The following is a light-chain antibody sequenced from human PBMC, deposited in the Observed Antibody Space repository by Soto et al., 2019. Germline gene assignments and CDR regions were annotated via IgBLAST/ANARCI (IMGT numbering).Light chain of an antibody. CDR3: QQRSVWPIT. J-gene: IGKJ5*01. CDR1: QTVPSR. V-gene: IGKV3-15*01. CDR2: GAS. Sequence: IVMTQSPAALSVSPGEGVTLSCRASQTVPSRIAWYQQKPGQAPSLLIYGASTRATGVPARFSGSGSGTDFTLTISSLEPEDFAVYYCQQRSVWPITFGQGTRLEIK.